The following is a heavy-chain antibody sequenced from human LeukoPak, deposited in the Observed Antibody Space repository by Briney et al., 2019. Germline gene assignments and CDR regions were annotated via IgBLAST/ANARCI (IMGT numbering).Heavy chain of an antibody. CDR1: GFTFSSYW. J-gene: IGHJ4*02. Sequence: GGSLRVSCAASGFTFSSYWMSWVRQAPGKGLEWVANIKQDGSEKYYVDSVKGRFTISRDNAKNSLYLQMNSRRAEDTAVYYCARGWTTTVVTPGDYWGQGTLVTVSS. CDR2: IKQDGSEK. D-gene: IGHD4-17*01. V-gene: IGHV3-7*01. CDR3: ARGWTTTVVTPGDY.